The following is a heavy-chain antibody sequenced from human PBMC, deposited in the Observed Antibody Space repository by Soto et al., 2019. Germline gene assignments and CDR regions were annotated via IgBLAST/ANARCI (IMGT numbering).Heavy chain of an antibody. CDR1: GGSISSYY. CDR3: ARTYYCGSGSYLGWFDP. J-gene: IGHJ5*02. D-gene: IGHD3-10*01. V-gene: IGHV4-59*01. Sequence: KASETLSLTCTVSGGSISSYYWSWIRQPPGKGLEWIGYIYYSGSTNYNPSLKSRVTISVDTSKNQFSLKLSSVTAADTAVYYCARTYYCGSGSYLGWFDPWGQGTLVTVSS. CDR2: IYYSGST.